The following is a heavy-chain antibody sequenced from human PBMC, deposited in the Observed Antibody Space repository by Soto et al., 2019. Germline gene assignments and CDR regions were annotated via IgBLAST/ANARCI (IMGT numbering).Heavy chain of an antibody. Sequence: QVQLVQSGAEVKKPGSSVKVSCKASGGTFSSYAISWVRQAPGQGLEWMGGIIPIFGTANYAQKFQGRVTITADESTSTAHMELSSLRSEDTAVYYCARVTDQQLAWWAFDYWGQGTLVTVSS. V-gene: IGHV1-69*01. CDR1: GGTFSSYA. CDR3: ARVTDQQLAWWAFDY. CDR2: IIPIFGTA. J-gene: IGHJ4*02. D-gene: IGHD6-13*01.